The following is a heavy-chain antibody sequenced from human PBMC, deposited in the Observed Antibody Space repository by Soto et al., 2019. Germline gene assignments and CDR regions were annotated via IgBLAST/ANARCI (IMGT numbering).Heavy chain of an antibody. V-gene: IGHV3-48*01. CDR3: ARGGSLNWFDP. CDR1: GFTFSSYS. Sequence: GGSLRLSCAASGFTFSSYSMNWVRQAPGKGLEWVSYISSSSSTIYYADSVKGRFTISRDNAKNSLCLQMNSLRAEDTALYYCARGGSLNWFDPWGQGTLVTVSS. D-gene: IGHD3-10*01. J-gene: IGHJ5*02. CDR2: ISSSSSTI.